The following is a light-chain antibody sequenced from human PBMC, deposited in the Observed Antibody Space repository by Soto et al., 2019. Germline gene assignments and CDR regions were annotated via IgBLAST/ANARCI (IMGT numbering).Light chain of an antibody. CDR3: SAHSTSSPDGV. V-gene: IGLV2-14*01. J-gene: IGLJ3*02. Sequence: QSALTQPASASGTPGQSITISCTGTASDIVGNDYVSWYQHHPGKAPKLIIFEDSNRPPGVPNRFSGSKSGNTASLTIAGLQAEDESEYYCSAHSTSSPDGVFGGGTKLTVL. CDR2: EDS. CDR1: ASDIVGNDY.